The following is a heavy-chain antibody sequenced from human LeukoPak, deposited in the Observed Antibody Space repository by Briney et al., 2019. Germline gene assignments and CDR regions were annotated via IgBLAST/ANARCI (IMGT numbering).Heavy chain of an antibody. J-gene: IGHJ4*02. CDR3: ARGYSAAGRFNY. CDR1: GGSVSSYY. V-gene: IGHV4-59*02. D-gene: IGHD6-13*01. CDR2: IYYSGST. Sequence: SETLSLTCTVSGGSVSSYYWSWIRQPPGKGLEWIGYIYYSGSTNYNPSLKSRVTISVDTSKNQFSLKLSSVTAADTAVYYCARGYSAAGRFNYWGQGTLVTVSS.